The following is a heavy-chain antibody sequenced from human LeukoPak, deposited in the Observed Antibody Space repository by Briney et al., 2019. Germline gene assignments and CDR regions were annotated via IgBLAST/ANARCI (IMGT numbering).Heavy chain of an antibody. V-gene: IGHV4-38-2*02. CDR1: GYSISSGYF. CDR3: ARADTIFGVVINIGFGP. CDR2: IYHSGST. D-gene: IGHD3-3*01. Sequence: PSETLSLTCTVSGYSISSGYFWGWLRQPPGKGLEWIGSIYHSGSTYYNPSLKSRVTISVDTSKNQFSLKLSSVTAADTAVYYCARADTIFGVVINIGFGPWGQGTLVTVSS. J-gene: IGHJ5*02.